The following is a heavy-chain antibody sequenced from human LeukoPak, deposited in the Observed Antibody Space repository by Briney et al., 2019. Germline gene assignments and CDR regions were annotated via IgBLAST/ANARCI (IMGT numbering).Heavy chain of an antibody. CDR3: ARDDWIQLWLPRLGYYYGMDV. D-gene: IGHD5-18*01. Sequence: ASVKVSCKASGGTFSSYAISWVRQAPGQRLEWMGWINAGNGNTKYSQKFQGRVTITRDTSASTAYMELSSLRSEDTAVYYCARDDWIQLWLPRLGYYYGMDVWGQGTTVTVSS. J-gene: IGHJ6*02. V-gene: IGHV1-3*01. CDR2: INAGNGNT. CDR1: GGTFSSYA.